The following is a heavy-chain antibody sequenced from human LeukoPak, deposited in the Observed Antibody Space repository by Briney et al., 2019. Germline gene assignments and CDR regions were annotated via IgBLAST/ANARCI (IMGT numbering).Heavy chain of an antibody. J-gene: IGHJ4*02. CDR2: ISDSGGST. CDR1: GFTFSSYA. D-gene: IGHD6-19*01. Sequence: PGGSLRLSCAASGFTFSSYAMSWVRQAPGKGLEWVSAISDSGGSTYYADSVKGRFTISRDNSKNTLYLQMNSLRAEDTAVYYCAKDYLAVAGIAWGGYWGQGTLVTVSS. V-gene: IGHV3-23*01. CDR3: AKDYLAVAGIAWGGY.